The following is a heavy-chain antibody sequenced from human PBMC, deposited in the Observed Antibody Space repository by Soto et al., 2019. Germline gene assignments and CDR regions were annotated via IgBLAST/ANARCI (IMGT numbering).Heavy chain of an antibody. Sequence: QVQLVQSGAEVKKPGSSVKVSCKAYGGTFSPYTINWVRQAPGQGLEWMGRIIPFLGVTNYAQKFQARVTITADKSTTTAYMELSGLRFEDTAVYYCARDCESTVSTWSFGAFWGRGTLVTVSS. J-gene: IGHJ4*02. CDR1: GGTFSPYT. D-gene: IGHD3-10*01. CDR2: IIPFLGVT. CDR3: ARDCESTVSTWSFGAF. V-gene: IGHV1-69*08.